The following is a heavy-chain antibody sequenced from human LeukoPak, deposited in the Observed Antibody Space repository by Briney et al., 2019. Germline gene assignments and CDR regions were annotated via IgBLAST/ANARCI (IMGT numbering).Heavy chain of an antibody. CDR3: VKSYSSSWYAFDI. Sequence: GGSLRLSCEASGFTVRNNYMTWVRQAPGKGLEWVSVIYSGGGTYCADSVKDRFTISRDNSKNTLYLQMSSLRAEDTAVYYCVKSYSSSWYAFDIWGQGTMVTVSS. D-gene: IGHD6-13*01. J-gene: IGHJ3*02. CDR2: IYSGGGT. CDR1: GFTVRNNY. V-gene: IGHV3-66*01.